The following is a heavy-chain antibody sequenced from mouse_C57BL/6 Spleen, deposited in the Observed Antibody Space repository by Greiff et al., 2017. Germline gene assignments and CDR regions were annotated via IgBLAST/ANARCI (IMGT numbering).Heavy chain of an antibody. CDR3: ARPLHIYYYAMDY. V-gene: IGHV5S21*01. J-gene: IGHJ4*01. CDR2: ISSGGDYI. CDR1: GFTFSSYA. D-gene: IGHD6-1*01. Sequence: EVKLMESGEGLVKPGGSLKLSCAASGFTFSSYAMSWVRQTPEKRLEWVAYISSGGDYIYYADTVKGRFTISRDNAKNTLFLQMTSLRSEDTAMYYCARPLHIYYYAMDYWGQGTSVTVSS.